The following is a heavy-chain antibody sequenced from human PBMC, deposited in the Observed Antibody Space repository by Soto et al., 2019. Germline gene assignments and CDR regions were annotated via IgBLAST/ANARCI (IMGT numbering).Heavy chain of an antibody. J-gene: IGHJ6*02. CDR3: ARSGSNNGGYYYYVMDV. D-gene: IGHD1-1*01. V-gene: IGHV1-18*01. Sequence: ASVKVSCKASGGTFSSYAISWVLQAPGQGLEWLGSISSYNGYANYARKFQGRVTMTADTSTSTTYLEVRSLKSDDTAVYYCARSGSNNGGYYYYVMDVWGQGTTVTVSS. CDR2: ISSYNGYA. CDR1: GGTFSSYA.